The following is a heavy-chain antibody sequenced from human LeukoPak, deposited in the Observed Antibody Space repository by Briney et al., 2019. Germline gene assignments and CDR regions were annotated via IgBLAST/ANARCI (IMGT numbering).Heavy chain of an antibody. D-gene: IGHD3-10*01. Sequence: GGSLRLSCAASGFTFSSYAMHWVRQAPGKGLEWVAVISYDGSNKYYADSVKGRFTISRDNSKNTLYLQMNSLRAEDTAVYYCARGMGMVRGVIGYYYYGMDVWGQGTLVTVSS. CDR1: GFTFSSYA. V-gene: IGHV3-30-3*01. J-gene: IGHJ6*02. CDR3: ARGMGMVRGVIGYYYYGMDV. CDR2: ISYDGSNK.